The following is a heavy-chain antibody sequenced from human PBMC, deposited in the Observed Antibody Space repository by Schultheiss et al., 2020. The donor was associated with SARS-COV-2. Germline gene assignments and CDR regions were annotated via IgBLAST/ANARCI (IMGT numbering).Heavy chain of an antibody. J-gene: IGHJ4*02. V-gene: IGHV3-9*01. CDR2: ISWNSGSI. D-gene: IGHD2-15*01. Sequence: GGSLRLSCAASGFTFSSYEMNWVRQAPGKGLEWVSGISWNSGSIGYADSVKGRFTISRDNAKNSLYLQMNSLRAEDTAVYYCAKAPCSGGSCYYLGFDYWGQGTLVTVSS. CDR1: GFTFSSYE. CDR3: AKAPCSGGSCYYLGFDY.